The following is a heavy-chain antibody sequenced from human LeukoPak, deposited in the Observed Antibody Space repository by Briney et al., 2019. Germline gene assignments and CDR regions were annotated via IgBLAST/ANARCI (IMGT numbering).Heavy chain of an antibody. D-gene: IGHD4-17*01. CDR3: ARGNTVTTWPRFWFDP. Sequence: PSETLSLTCTVSGGSISSSSYYSGWIRQPPGKGLEWIGSIYYSGSTYYNPSLKSRVTISVDTSKNQFSLKLSSVTAADTAVYYCARGNTVTTWPRFWFDPWGQGTLVTVSS. CDR2: IYYSGST. CDR1: GGSISSSSYY. V-gene: IGHV4-39*07. J-gene: IGHJ5*02.